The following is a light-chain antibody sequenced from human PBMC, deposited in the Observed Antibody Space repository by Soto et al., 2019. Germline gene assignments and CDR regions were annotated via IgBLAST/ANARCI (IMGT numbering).Light chain of an antibody. CDR2: GAS. J-gene: IGKJ4*01. CDR3: QQFNNWQLT. V-gene: IGKV3-15*01. Sequence: EIVMTQSPATLSVSPGERATLSCRASQSVSSNLAWYQQRPGQAPRLLIYGASTRATGIPARFSGSGSGTEFTLTISSLQSEDFAFYYCQQFNNWQLTFGGGTKVDNK. CDR1: QSVSSN.